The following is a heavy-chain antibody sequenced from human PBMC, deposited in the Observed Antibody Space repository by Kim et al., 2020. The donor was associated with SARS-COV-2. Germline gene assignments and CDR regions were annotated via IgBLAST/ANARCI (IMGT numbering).Heavy chain of an antibody. J-gene: IGHJ4*02. Sequence: SVKVRFIISRDNSKNTWYLQMNSLRAEDTAFYFCAKGQGMGLQTWLFDYWGQGTMVTAPS. D-gene: IGHD5-12*01. CDR3: AKGQGMGLQTWLFDY. V-gene: IGHV3-23*01.